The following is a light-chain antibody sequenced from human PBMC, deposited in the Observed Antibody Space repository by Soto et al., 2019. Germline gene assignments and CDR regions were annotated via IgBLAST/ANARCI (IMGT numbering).Light chain of an antibody. CDR3: AGWDGSLKGFV. CDR1: ASNIGRDP. Sequence: QSVLTPPPSASGAPGQRVTISCSGSASNIGRDPVNWYQQVPGTAPKLLIYENNHRPSGVPDRFSGSKSGTSASLVISGLQSEDEAEYFCAGWDGSLKGFVFGTGTKLTVL. J-gene: IGLJ1*01. V-gene: IGLV1-44*01. CDR2: ENN.